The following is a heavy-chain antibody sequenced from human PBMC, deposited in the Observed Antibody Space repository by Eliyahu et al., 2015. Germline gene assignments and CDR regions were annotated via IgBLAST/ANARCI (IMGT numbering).Heavy chain of an antibody. D-gene: IGHD6-13*01. Sequence: QVRLQESGPGLVTPSGTLSLTCAXSGXXXISSLWWSWVRQPPGKGLEWIGEIYHSGSTNYNTSLKSRVTISVDKSKNXFSLKLTSVTAADTAVYYCAKDGAAAGSGLDPWGQGTLVTVSS. CDR2: IYHSGST. CDR1: GXXXISSLW. V-gene: IGHV4-4*02. J-gene: IGHJ5*02. CDR3: AKDGAAAGSGLDP.